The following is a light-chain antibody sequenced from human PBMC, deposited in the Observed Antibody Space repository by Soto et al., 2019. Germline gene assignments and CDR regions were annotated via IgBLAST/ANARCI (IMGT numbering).Light chain of an antibody. J-gene: IGLJ2*01. V-gene: IGLV1-40*01. CDR3: QSYDSSLSGPVV. CDR2: GNS. CDR1: SSNIGAGYD. Sequence: QSVLTQPPSVSGGPGQRVTISCTGSSSNIGAGYDVHWYQQLPGTAPKLLIYGNSNRPSGVPDRFSGSKSGTSASLAITGLQAEDEADYYCQSYDSSLSGPVVFGGGTKVTVL.